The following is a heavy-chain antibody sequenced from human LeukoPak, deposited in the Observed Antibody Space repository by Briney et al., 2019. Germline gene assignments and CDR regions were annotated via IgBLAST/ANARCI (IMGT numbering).Heavy chain of an antibody. CDR1: GGSISSGGYY. CDR2: IYYSGST. J-gene: IGHJ5*02. D-gene: IGHD4-17*01. CDR3: ARVSHGDYEDWFDP. V-gene: IGHV4-31*03. Sequence: PSETLSLTCTVSGGSISSGGYYWSWIRQHPGKGLEWIGYIYYSGSTYYNPSLKSRVTISVDTSKNQFSLKLSSVTAADTAVYYCARVSHGDYEDWFDPWGQGTLVTVSS.